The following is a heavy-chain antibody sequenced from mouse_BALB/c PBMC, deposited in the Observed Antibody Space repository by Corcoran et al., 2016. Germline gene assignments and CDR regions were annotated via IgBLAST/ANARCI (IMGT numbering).Heavy chain of an antibody. CDR3: SNWDWYFDV. J-gene: IGHJ1*01. CDR1: GFNIKDTY. D-gene: IGHD4-1*01. CDR2: IDPANGNT. V-gene: IGHV14-3*02. Sequence: EVQLQQSGAELVKPGASVKLSCTASGFNIKDTYIHWVKQRPEQGLEWIGRIDPANGNTKYDPKFQGKVTITADTSSNTAYLQLSSLTSEDTAVYYCSNWDWYFDVWGAGTTVTVSS.